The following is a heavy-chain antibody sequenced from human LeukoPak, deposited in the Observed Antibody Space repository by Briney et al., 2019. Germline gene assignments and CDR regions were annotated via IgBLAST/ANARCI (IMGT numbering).Heavy chain of an antibody. CDR1: GFTFSNFA. D-gene: IGHD3-3*01. CDR3: AKDSRLLRGVVTTAFDS. CDR2: VSSDGINT. J-gene: IGHJ4*02. Sequence: GGSLRLSCSASGFTFSNFAMSWVRQAPGKGLEWVSAVSSDGINTYYTDSLKGRFTISRDNSKNTVFLQMHSLTAEDTAVYYCAKDSRLLRGVVTTAFDSWGQGTLVTVSS. V-gene: IGHV3-23*01.